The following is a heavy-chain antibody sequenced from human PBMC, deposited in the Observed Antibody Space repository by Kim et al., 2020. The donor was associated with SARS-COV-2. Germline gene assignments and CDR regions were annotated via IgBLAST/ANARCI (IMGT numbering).Heavy chain of an antibody. CDR3: ARVPSGTAMVTGYYYGMDV. CDR1: GYTFTGYY. D-gene: IGHD5-18*01. J-gene: IGHJ6*02. Sequence: ASVKVSCKASGYTFTGYYMHWVRQAPGQGLEWMGWINPNSGGTNYAQKFQGRVTMTRDTSISTAYMELSRLRSDDTAVYYCARVPSGTAMVTGYYYGMDVWGQGTTVTVSS. V-gene: IGHV1-2*02. CDR2: INPNSGGT.